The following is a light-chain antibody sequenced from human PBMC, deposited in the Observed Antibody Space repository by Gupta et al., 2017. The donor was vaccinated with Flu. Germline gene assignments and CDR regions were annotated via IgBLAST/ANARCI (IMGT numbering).Light chain of an antibody. Sequence: FTLTQHHPVSDSPGKTVTTYCTCTRGCIATTNVQRYQQRPGSSPTTVIYEDNRRLSGVPVRFSGSIDSSSNSASLTISGLKTEDEADYYCQSYDSSSRDGVFGGGTKLTVL. CDR2: EDN. CDR3: QSYDSSSRDGV. V-gene: IGLV6-57*01. CDR1: RGCIATTN. J-gene: IGLJ2*01.